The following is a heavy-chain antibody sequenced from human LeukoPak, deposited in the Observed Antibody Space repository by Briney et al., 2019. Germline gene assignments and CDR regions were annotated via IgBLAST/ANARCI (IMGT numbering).Heavy chain of an antibody. CDR3: AKDWVYYDSSGYLYYFDY. J-gene: IGHJ4*02. D-gene: IGHD3-22*01. CDR2: ISGSGGIT. CDR1: GFTFSSYA. Sequence: GGSLRLSCAASGFTFSSYAISWVRQAPGRGLEWDPAISGSGGITYYADSGKGRFTISRDNSKNMLYLQMNSLRAEETAVYYCAKDWVYYDSSGYLYYFDYLGQGTLVTVSS. V-gene: IGHV3-23*01.